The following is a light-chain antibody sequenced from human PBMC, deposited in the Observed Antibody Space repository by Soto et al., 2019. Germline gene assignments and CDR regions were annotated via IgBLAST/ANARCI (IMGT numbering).Light chain of an antibody. CDR1: SNDIGGYNY. V-gene: IGLV2-14*01. CDR2: EVS. CDR3: TSYTITHIPVI. J-gene: IGLJ7*01. Sequence: QSALTQPASVSGSPGQSITISCTGTSNDIGGYNYVSWLQQHPGEAPKLIIYEVSNRPSGVSNRFSGSKSGNTASLTITGLQPEDVASYYCTSYTITHIPVIFGGGTQLTVL.